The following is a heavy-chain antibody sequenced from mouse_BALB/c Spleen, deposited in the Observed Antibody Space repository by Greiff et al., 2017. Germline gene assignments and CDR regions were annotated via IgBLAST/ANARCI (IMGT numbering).Heavy chain of an antibody. Sequence: VQLQQSGAELVKPGASVKLSCTASGFNIKDTYMHWVKQRPEQGLEWIGRIDPANGNTKYDPKFQGKATITADTYSNTAYLQLSSLTSEDTAVYYCARADGSSPAWFAYWGQGTLVTVSA. CDR3: ARADGSSPAWFAY. D-gene: IGHD1-1*01. CDR1: GFNIKDTY. J-gene: IGHJ3*01. CDR2: IDPANGNT. V-gene: IGHV14-3*02.